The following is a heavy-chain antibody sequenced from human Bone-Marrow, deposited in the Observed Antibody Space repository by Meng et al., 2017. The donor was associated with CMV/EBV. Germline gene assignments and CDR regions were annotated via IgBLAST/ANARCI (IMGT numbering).Heavy chain of an antibody. J-gene: IGHJ4*02. CDR2: INSDGSST. CDR1: GFTFSSYS. D-gene: IGHD6-6*01. V-gene: IGHV3-74*01. CDR3: ASIAARPGSDY. Sequence: LSLTCAASGFTFSSYSMNWVRQAPGRGLVWVSRINSDGSSTSYADSVKGRFTISRDNAKNTLYLQMNSLRAEDTAVYYCASIAARPGSDYWGQGTLVTVSS.